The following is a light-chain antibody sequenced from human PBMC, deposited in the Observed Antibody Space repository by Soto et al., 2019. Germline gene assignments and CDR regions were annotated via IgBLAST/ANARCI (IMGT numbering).Light chain of an antibody. J-gene: IGLJ2*01. Sequence: QSALTQPASVSGSPGQSITISCTGTSSDVGGYNYVSWYQQHPGKAPKLMLYDVSNRPSGVSNRFSGSKSGNTASLTISGLQAEDEADYYCSSYTSSSTLYVVFGGGTKVTVL. V-gene: IGLV2-14*01. CDR1: SSDVGGYNY. CDR2: DVS. CDR3: SSYTSSSTLYVV.